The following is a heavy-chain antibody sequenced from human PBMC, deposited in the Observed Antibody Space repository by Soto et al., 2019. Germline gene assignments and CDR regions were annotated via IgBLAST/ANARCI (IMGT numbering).Heavy chain of an antibody. D-gene: IGHD3-22*01. CDR3: ARDTRAGYYDSSGLVDY. CDR2: IWYDGSNK. CDR1: GFTFSSYG. J-gene: IGHJ4*02. V-gene: IGHV3-33*01. Sequence: QVQLVESGGGVVQPGRSLRLSCAASGFTFSSYGMHWVRQAPGKGLEWVAVIWYDGSNKYYADSVKGRFTISRDNSKNTLYLQMNSLRAEDTAVYYCARDTRAGYYDSSGLVDYWGQGTLVTVSS.